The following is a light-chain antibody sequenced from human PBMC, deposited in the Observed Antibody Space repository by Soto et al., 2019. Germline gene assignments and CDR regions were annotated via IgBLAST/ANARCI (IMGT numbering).Light chain of an antibody. J-gene: IGLJ2*01. CDR1: SSDVGGYHY. Sequence: QSALTQPASGSGSPGQSITISCTGTSSDVGGYHYVSWYQQHPGKAPKLMIYDVSNRPSGVSNRFSGSKSGNTASLPISGLQAEDEADYYCSSHTSSSTLVFGGGTKLTVL. V-gene: IGLV2-14*01. CDR3: SSHTSSSTLV. CDR2: DVS.